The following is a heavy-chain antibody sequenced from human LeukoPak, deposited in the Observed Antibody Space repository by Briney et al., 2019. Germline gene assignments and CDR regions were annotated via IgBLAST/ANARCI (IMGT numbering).Heavy chain of an antibody. CDR2: IIPILGIA. CDR3: ARDQSDDSSGFDAFDI. D-gene: IGHD3-22*01. J-gene: IGHJ3*02. V-gene: IGHV1-69*04. CDR1: GGTFSSYA. Sequence: SVKVSCKASGGTFSSYAISWVRQAPGQGLEWMGRIIPILGIANYAQKFQSRVTITADKSTSTAYMELSSLRSEDTAVYYCARDQSDDSSGFDAFDIWGQGTMVTVSS.